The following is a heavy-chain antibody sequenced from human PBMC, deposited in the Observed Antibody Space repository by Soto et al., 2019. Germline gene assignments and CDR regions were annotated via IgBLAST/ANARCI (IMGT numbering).Heavy chain of an antibody. Sequence: QVQAVESGGGVVQPGRSLRLSCVASGFTFSSYGMHGVRQAPGKGLEWVAVIWYDGSNKYYGDSVKGRFTISRDNSKNTVYLQMFCLRAEDTGVYYCARGIDYRDYAVDYWGQGILVTVAS. J-gene: IGHJ4*02. CDR2: IWYDGSNK. D-gene: IGHD4-17*01. CDR1: GFTFSSYG. CDR3: ARGIDYRDYAVDY. V-gene: IGHV3-33*01.